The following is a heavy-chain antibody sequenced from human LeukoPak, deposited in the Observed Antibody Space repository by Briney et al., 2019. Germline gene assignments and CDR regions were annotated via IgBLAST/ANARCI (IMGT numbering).Heavy chain of an antibody. J-gene: IGHJ4*02. CDR3: ARGGGIAAQDY. CDR2: INHSGST. V-gene: IGHV4-34*01. Sequence: PSETLSLTCAVYGGSFSGYYWSWIRQPPGKGLEWIGEINHSGSTNYNPSLKSRATISVDTSKNQFSLKLSSVTAADTAVYYCARGGGIAAQDYWGQGTLVTVSS. CDR1: GGSFSGYY. D-gene: IGHD6-6*01.